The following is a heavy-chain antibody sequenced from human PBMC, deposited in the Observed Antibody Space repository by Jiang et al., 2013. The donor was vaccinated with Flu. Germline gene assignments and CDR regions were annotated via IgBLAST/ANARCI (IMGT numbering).Heavy chain of an antibody. Sequence: SVEVSCKASEYNFTAYAMNWVRQAPGQGLEWLGWINPTTGDASYAPGFTGRFVFSLDTSVKTAYLQISRLQTEDTAVYFCARGGALDVWGQGTTVTVSS. CDR1: EYNFTAYA. D-gene: IGHD4/OR15-4a*01. J-gene: IGHJ6*02. CDR2: INPTTGDA. CDR3: ARGGALDV. V-gene: IGHV7-4-1*01.